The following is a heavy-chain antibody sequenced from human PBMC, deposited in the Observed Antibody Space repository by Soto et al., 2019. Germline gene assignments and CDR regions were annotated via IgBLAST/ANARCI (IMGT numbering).Heavy chain of an antibody. CDR2: ISSSGSII. CDR1: GFTFIDYY. Sequence: WGSLRLSCAASGFTFIDYYIIFIRHSALKGLEWVSYISSSGSIIYYADSVKGRFTISRDNAKNSLYLQLNSLRAEDTAVYYCARDLGYYASDGYFDYWGQGTVVTVSS. D-gene: IGHD3-22*01. CDR3: ARDLGYYASDGYFDY. J-gene: IGHJ4*02. V-gene: IGHV3-11*01.